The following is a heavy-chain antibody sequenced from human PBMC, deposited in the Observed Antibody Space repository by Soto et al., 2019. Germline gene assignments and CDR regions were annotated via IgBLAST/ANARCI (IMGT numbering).Heavy chain of an antibody. J-gene: IGHJ4*02. CDR2: ICPSDSDI. CDR1: GYTFTSYW. Sequence: PGESLKISCKGSGYTFTSYWIGWVRQMPGEGLEWMGVICPSDSDIRYSPSFQGKVTISADKSITTAYLQWSSLKAADTAMYYCVRSGTSSGRFSDYWGQGTLVTVSS. CDR3: VRSGTSSGRFSDY. D-gene: IGHD2-15*01. V-gene: IGHV5-51*01.